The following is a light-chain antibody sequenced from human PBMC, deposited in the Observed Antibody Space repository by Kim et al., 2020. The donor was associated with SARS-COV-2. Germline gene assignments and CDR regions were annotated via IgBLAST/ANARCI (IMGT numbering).Light chain of an antibody. CDR1: TRTVTSGHY. CDR2: DTS. V-gene: IGLV7-46*01. J-gene: IGLJ3*02. Sequence: QAVVTQEPSLTVSPGGTVTLTCGSNTRTVTSGHYPYWFQQKPGQAPRTLIYDTSKKHSWTPARFSDSLLGGKAALTLSGAQPEDEAEYYCLLSYSGAWVFGGGTQLTVL. CDR3: LLSYSGAWV.